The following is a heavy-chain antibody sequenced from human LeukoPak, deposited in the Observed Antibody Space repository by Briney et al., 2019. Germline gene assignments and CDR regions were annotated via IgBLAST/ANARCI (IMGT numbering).Heavy chain of an antibody. Sequence: GGSLKLSCAASGFAFSGSAMHWVRQASGKGLEWVGRIRSKANSYATAYAASVKGRFTISRDDSKNTAYLQMNSLKTEVTAVYYCTRRGYYDSSGYHKDYWGQGTLVTVSS. CDR3: TRRGYYDSSGYHKDY. CDR2: IRSKANSYAT. D-gene: IGHD3-22*01. V-gene: IGHV3-73*01. CDR1: GFAFSGSA. J-gene: IGHJ4*02.